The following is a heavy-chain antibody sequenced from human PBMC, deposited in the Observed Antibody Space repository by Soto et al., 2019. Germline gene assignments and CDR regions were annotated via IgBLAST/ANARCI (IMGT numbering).Heavy chain of an antibody. V-gene: IGHV4-59*01. D-gene: IGHD2-15*01. CDR2: ISYTGST. Sequence: PSETLSLTXTVSGDSIRSYYWSWIRQPPGKGLEWIGYISYTGSTHYNPSLKSRVTISADTSKNQFSLKLSSVTTADTALYYCAREGVAAPYYYYGMDVWGQGSTVTVSS. CDR1: GDSIRSYY. CDR3: AREGVAAPYYYYGMDV. J-gene: IGHJ6*02.